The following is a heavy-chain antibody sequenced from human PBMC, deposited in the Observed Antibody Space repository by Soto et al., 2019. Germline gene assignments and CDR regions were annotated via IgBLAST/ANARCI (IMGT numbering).Heavy chain of an antibody. Sequence: ASVKVSCKASGYTFTNYYMHWVRQAPGQGLEWMGWMNPRSGGTKYAQAFQDRVTMTRDASISTAYMELTSLRHGDTAFYVCVRSDDSTSYPPDRRGPGTLVTVSS. CDR2: MNPRSGGT. V-gene: IGHV1-2*02. CDR3: VRSDDSTSYPPDR. J-gene: IGHJ5*02. D-gene: IGHD4-4*01. CDR1: GYTFTNYY.